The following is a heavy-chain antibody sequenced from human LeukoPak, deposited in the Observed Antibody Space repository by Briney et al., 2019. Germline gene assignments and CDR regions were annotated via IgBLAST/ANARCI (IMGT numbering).Heavy chain of an antibody. CDR2: INPNSGAA. J-gene: IGHJ6*03. Sequence: PGASVKVSCKASGYTFTDYYIHWVRQAPGQGLEWMGWINPNSGAANYAQTFQGRVTMTSDTSISTASMELNRLRSDDTAMYYCARDRGGRLNYYYMDVWGKGTTVTVSS. CDR1: GYTFTDYY. CDR3: ARDRGGRLNYYYMDV. D-gene: IGHD1-26*01. V-gene: IGHV1-2*02.